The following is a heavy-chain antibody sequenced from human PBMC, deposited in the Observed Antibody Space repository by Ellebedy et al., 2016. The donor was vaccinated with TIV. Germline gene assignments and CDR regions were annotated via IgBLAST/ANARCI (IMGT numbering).Heavy chain of an antibody. Sequence: MPSETLSLTCTVSGGSISSYYRSWIRQPPGKGLEWIGYIYYSGSTNYNPSLKSRVTISVDTSKNQFSLKLSSVTAADTAVYYCARLSRSGGMDVWGQGTTVTVSS. CDR3: ARLSRSGGMDV. V-gene: IGHV4-59*01. J-gene: IGHJ6*02. CDR1: GGSISSYY. D-gene: IGHD3-10*01. CDR2: IYYSGST.